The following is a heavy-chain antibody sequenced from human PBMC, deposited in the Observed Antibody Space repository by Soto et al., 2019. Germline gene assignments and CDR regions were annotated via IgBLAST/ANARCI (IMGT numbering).Heavy chain of an antibody. CDR2: IWYDGSNK. D-gene: IGHD3-3*01. Sequence: PGGSLRLSCAASGFTFSSYGMHWVRQAPGKGLEWVAVIWYDGSNKYYADSVKGRFTISRDNSKNTLYLQMNSLRAEDTAVYYCARDDFWSGDYYYYYYMDVWGKGTTVTVSS. V-gene: IGHV3-33*01. J-gene: IGHJ6*03. CDR3: ARDDFWSGDYYYYYYMDV. CDR1: GFTFSSYG.